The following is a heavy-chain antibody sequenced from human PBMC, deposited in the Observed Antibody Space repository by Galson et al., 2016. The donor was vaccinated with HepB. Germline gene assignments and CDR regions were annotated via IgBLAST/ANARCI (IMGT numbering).Heavy chain of an antibody. Sequence: SVKVSCKASGYTFHSYGISWVRQAPGQGLERMGWVTAYNGLTKYAQRFQDRVTLTSDTFITTAPMFLRNLRSDDTAVYYCARVAGGVTTYEYYDFGLDVWGQGTTITVSS. V-gene: IGHV1-18*01. CDR1: GYTFHSYG. CDR2: VTAYNGLT. D-gene: IGHD4-17*01. CDR3: ARVAGGVTTYEYYDFGLDV. J-gene: IGHJ6*02.